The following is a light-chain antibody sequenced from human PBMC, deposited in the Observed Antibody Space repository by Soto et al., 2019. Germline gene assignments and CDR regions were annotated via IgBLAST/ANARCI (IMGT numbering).Light chain of an antibody. CDR2: GAS. J-gene: IGKJ1*01. Sequence: EIVLTQSPGTLSLSPGERATLSCRSSQSVNSNYLAWYQQKPGQAPSLLIYGASSRATGIPDRFSGSGSGTDFTLTISRLEPEDFAVYYCQQYGSSLTWTFGQGTKVDIK. V-gene: IGKV3-20*01. CDR3: QQYGSSLTWT. CDR1: QSVNSNY.